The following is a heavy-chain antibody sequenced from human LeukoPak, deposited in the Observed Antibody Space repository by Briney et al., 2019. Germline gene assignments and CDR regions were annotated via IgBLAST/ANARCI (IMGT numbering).Heavy chain of an antibody. D-gene: IGHD2-15*01. CDR1: GFTFSSYS. CDR3: ARVRSGGYFDY. Sequence: GGSLRLSCAASGFTFSSYSMNWLRQAPGKGLEWLSFISGGGTTIYYTDSVKGRFTISRDNARNSLYLQMNTLTDEDTAVYYCARVRSGGYFDYWGQGTLVTVPS. J-gene: IGHJ4*02. CDR2: ISGGGTTI. V-gene: IGHV3-48*02.